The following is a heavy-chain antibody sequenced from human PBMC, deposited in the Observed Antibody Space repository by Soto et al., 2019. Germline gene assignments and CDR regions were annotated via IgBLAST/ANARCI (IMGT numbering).Heavy chain of an antibody. Sequence: PGGSLRLSCLASGFIVTSNYMYWVRQAPGKGLEWVSAMYGGGDIHYADSVKGRFAISRDTSENTVYLQMGNLRAEDTAVYFCVSRIPSWVFDYWGQGTPVTVSS. CDR3: VSRIPSWVFDY. CDR1: GFIVTSNY. J-gene: IGHJ4*01. D-gene: IGHD2-2*01. V-gene: IGHV3-53*01. CDR2: MYGGGDI.